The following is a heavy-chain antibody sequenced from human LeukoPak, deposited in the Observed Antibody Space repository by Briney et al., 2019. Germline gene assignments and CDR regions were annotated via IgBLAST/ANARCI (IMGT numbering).Heavy chain of an antibody. Sequence: ASVKVSCKASGYTFTGYYMHWVRQAPGQGVEWMGWINPNSGGTNYAQKFQGRVTMTRDTSISTAYMELSRLRSDDTAVYYCARDLRSSSWYFYWGQGTLVTVSS. J-gene: IGHJ4*02. D-gene: IGHD6-13*01. V-gene: IGHV1-2*02. CDR3: ARDLRSSSWYFY. CDR1: GYTFTGYY. CDR2: INPNSGGT.